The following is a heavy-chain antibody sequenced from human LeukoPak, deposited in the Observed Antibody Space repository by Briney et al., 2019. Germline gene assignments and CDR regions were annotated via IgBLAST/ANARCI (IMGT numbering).Heavy chain of an antibody. J-gene: IGHJ6*02. D-gene: IGHD2-21*02. CDR1: GGSVSSGSYY. CDR3: ARAGTAKYYYYGMDV. Sequence: PSETLSLTCTVSGGSVSSGSYYWSWIRQPPGRGPEWIGYIYYSGSTNYNPSLKSRVTISVDTSRNQFSLKLSSVTAADTAVYYCARAGTAKYYYYGMDVWGQGTTVTVSS. CDR2: IYYSGST. V-gene: IGHV4-61*01.